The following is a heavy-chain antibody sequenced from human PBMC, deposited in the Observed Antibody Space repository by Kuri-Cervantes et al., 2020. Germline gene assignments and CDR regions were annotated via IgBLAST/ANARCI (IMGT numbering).Heavy chain of an antibody. J-gene: IGHJ3*02. CDR1: GYTFTSYD. CDR2: MNPNSGNT. Sequence: ASVKVSCKASGYTFTSYDINWVRQATGQGLEWMGWMNPNSGNTGYAQKFQGRVTMTRNTSISTAYMELSSLRSEDTAVYYCARERRDYDILTGYFVARSFDIWGQGTMVTVSS. CDR3: ARERRDYDILTGYFVARSFDI. V-gene: IGHV1-8*01. D-gene: IGHD3-9*01.